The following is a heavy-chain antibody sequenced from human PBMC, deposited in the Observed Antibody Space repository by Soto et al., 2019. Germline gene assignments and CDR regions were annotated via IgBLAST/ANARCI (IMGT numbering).Heavy chain of an antibody. V-gene: IGHV3-53*01. CDR1: GLTVSSNY. Sequence: EVRLVESGGGLIQPGGSLRLSCAGSGLTVSSNYMNWVRQAPGKGLEWVSVIYSGGSTYYADSVKGRFTISRDNSKNTLHLEMNSLRAEDTAVYYCARLPLGGGVIYGMDVWGQGTTVTVSS. J-gene: IGHJ6*02. CDR2: IYSGGST. CDR3: ARLPLGGGVIYGMDV. D-gene: IGHD3-3*01.